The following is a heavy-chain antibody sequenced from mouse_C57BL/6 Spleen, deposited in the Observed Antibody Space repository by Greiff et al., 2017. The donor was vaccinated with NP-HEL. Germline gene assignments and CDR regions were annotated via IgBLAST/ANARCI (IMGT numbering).Heavy chain of an antibody. V-gene: IGHV1-53*01. CDR2: INPSNGGT. D-gene: IGHD1-1*01. Sequence: QVQLQQPGTELVKPGASVKLSCKASGYTFTSYWMHWVKQRPGQGLEWIGNINPSNGGTNYNEKFKSKATLTVDNSSSTAYMQLSSLTSEDSAVYYWAREDYYGSSHWYFDVWGTGTTVTVSS. CDR1: GYTFTSYW. CDR3: AREDYYGSSHWYFDV. J-gene: IGHJ1*03.